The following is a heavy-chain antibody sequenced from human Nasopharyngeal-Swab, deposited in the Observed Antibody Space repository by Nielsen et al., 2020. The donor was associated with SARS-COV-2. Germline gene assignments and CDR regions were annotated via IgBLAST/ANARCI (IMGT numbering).Heavy chain of an antibody. D-gene: IGHD1-7*01. CDR3: ARPRRELRVYYGMDV. CDR1: GFPFSTYS. V-gene: IGHV3-30-3*01. J-gene: IGHJ6*04. Sequence: GESLKISCAASGFPFSTYSMNWVRPAPGKGLEWVAVISYDGPNKYYADSVKGRFTVSRDNSKNTLYLQMNSLRAEDTAVYYCARPRRELRVYYGMDVWGKGTTVTVSS. CDR2: ISYDGPNK.